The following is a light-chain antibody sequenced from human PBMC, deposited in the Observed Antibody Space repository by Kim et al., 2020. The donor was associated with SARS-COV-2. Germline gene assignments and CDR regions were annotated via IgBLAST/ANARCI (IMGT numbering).Light chain of an antibody. V-gene: IGLV3-19*01. J-gene: IGLJ2*01. Sequence: SSELTQDPAVSVALGQTVTISCQGDRLRAYYANWIQQKAGQAPILVFFGKKSRPSGIPDRFSASSSGDTASLTITGAQAEDEADYYCSLRDVTVLFGGGT. CDR3: SLRDVTVL. CDR2: GKK. CDR1: RLRAYY.